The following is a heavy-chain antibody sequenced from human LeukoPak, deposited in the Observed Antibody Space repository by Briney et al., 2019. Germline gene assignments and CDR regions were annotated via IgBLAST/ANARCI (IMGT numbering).Heavy chain of an antibody. D-gene: IGHD1-26*01. CDR2: IHYTGST. J-gene: IGHJ1*01. V-gene: IGHV4-59*01. Sequence: SETLSLTCTVSGGSISSYYWSWIRQPPGKVLKLIGNIHYTGSTNYHSSLKSRVSISIDTSKNLFSLNLSAVTAADTAVYYCAGWVWAVSRVEYFENWGQGTLVTVSS. CDR1: GGSISSYY. CDR3: AGWVWAVSRVEYFEN.